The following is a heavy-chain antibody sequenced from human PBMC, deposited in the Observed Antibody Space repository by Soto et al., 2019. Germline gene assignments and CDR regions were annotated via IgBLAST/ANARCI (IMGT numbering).Heavy chain of an antibody. CDR2: IYYSGST. CDR3: AKDSGTLGYNWFDP. V-gene: IGHV4-31*03. D-gene: IGHD5-12*01. J-gene: IGHJ5*02. Sequence: SEPHSLTYTVSGGTISNGGYYWSFIRQHPGKGLEWIGYIYYSGSTHYNPSLKSRVTISVDTSKNQFSLKLSSVTAADTAVYYCAKDSGTLGYNWFDPWGQGTLVTVSS. CDR1: GGTISNGGYY.